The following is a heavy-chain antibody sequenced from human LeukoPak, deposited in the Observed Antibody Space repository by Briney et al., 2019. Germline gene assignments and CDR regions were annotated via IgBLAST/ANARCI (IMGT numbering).Heavy chain of an antibody. J-gene: IGHJ4*02. CDR3: ARGGSSGWYGAELDY. D-gene: IGHD6-19*01. V-gene: IGHV1-3*02. CDR2: SNAGNGNT. Sequence: ASVKVSCKASGYTFTSYAMHWVRQAPGQRLEWMGWSNAGNGNTKYSQEFQGRVTITRDTSASTAYMELSSLRSEDMAVYYCARGGSSGWYGAELDYWGQGTLVTVSS. CDR1: GYTFTSYA.